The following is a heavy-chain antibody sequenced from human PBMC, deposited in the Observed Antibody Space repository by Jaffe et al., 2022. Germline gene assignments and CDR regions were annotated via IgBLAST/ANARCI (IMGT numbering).Heavy chain of an antibody. V-gene: IGHV1-69-2*01. J-gene: IGHJ5*02. CDR3: ATLTMVRGVIIKSPEESYNWFDP. Sequence: EVQLVQSGAEVKKPGATVKISCKVSGYTFTDYYMHWVQQAPGKGLEWMGLVDPEDGETIYAEKFQGRVTITADTSTDTAYMELSSLRSEDTAVYYCATLTMVRGVIIKSPEESYNWFDPWGQGTLVTVSS. D-gene: IGHD3-10*01. CDR1: GYTFTDYY. CDR2: VDPEDGET.